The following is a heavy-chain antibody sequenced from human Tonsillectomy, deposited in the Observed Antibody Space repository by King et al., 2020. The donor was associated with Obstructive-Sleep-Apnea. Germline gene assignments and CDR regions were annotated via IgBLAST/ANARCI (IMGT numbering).Heavy chain of an antibody. D-gene: IGHD3-9*01. CDR3: AKDPTRDDILTGYPPGY. CDR1: GFTFSSYA. J-gene: IGHJ4*02. CDR2: ISGSGGST. Sequence: VQLVESGGGLVQPGGSLRLSCAASGFTFSSYAMSWVRQAPGKGLEWVSAISGSGGSTYYADSVKGRFTISRDNSKNTLYLQMNSLRAEDTAVYYCAKDPTRDDILTGYPPGYWGQGTLVTVSS. V-gene: IGHV3-23*04.